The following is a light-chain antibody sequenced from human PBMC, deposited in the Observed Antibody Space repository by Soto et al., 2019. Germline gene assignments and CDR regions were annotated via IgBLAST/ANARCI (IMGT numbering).Light chain of an antibody. Sequence: ELVLTQSPCTLSLSPGERATLSCRACQSVSSSYLAWYQQKPGQAPRLLIYGASSRATGIPDRFSGSGSGTDFTLTISRLEPEDFAVYYCQHYGSPPPTFGQGTKVDIK. CDR2: GAS. CDR3: QHYGSPPPT. CDR1: QSVSSSY. J-gene: IGKJ1*01. V-gene: IGKV3-20*01.